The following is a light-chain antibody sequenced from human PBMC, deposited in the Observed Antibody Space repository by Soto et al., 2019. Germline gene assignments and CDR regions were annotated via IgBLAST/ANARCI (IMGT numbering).Light chain of an antibody. V-gene: IGKV1-27*01. Sequence: DIQMTQSPSSLSASVGDRVTITCRASQGISDYLAWYQQEPGKVPKLLIYAASTLQSGVPSRFSGSGSGTDFTLTISSLQPGDVGTYYCQKYNSAPWTFGQGTKVEIK. CDR3: QKYNSAPWT. CDR2: AAS. J-gene: IGKJ1*01. CDR1: QGISDY.